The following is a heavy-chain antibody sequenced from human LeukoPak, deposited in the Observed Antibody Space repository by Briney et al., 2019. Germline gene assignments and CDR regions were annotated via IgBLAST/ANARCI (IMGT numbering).Heavy chain of an antibody. CDR3: ARDSGTTVGYFDY. V-gene: IGHV3-66*01. J-gene: IGHJ4*02. CDR2: IYSGGNT. Sequence: GGSLRLSCAASGFTVSTNYMSWVRQAPGRGLEWVSVIYSGGNTYYADSVKGRFTISRDNSKDTLFLQMNSLRAEDTAVYYCARDSGTTVGYFDYWGQGTLVTVSS. D-gene: IGHD4-23*01. CDR1: GFTVSTNY.